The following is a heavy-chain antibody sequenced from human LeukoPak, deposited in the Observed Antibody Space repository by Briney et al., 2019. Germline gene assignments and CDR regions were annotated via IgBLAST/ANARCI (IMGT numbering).Heavy chain of an antibody. Sequence: SETLSLTCTVSGGSISSSSYYWGWIRQPPGRGLEWIASIYYSGTTYYNPSFKSRVTMSIDTSKNQFSLKLSSVTAADTAVYYCARRRYSSGWYWFDPWGQGTLVTVSS. J-gene: IGHJ5*02. D-gene: IGHD6-19*01. CDR2: IYYSGTT. CDR1: GGSISSSSYY. V-gene: IGHV4-39*01. CDR3: ARRRYSSGWYWFDP.